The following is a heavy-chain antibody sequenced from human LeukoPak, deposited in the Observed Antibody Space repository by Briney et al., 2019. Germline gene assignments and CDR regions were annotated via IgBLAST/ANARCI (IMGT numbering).Heavy chain of an antibody. CDR1: GGSISSGSYY. Sequence: SQTLSLTCTVSGGSISSGSYYWSWIRQHPGKGLEWIGYIHYSGSSYYNPSLKSRVTISVDTSKNQFSLKLGSVTAADTAVYYCARDRDHWFDPWGQGTLVTVSS. J-gene: IGHJ5*02. CDR3: ARDRDHWFDP. V-gene: IGHV4-31*03. CDR2: IHYSGSS.